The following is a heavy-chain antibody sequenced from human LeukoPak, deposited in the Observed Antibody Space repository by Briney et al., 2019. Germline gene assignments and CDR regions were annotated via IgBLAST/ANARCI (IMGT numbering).Heavy chain of an antibody. J-gene: IGHJ6*03. CDR2: ISHSGST. CDR1: GGSFSGYY. Sequence: SETLSLTCAVYGGSFSGYYWSWIRQPPGKGLEWIGEISHSGSTNYNPSLKSRVTISVDTTKNQFSLKLSSVTAADTAVYYCARGRVTGYSNYYYYMDVWGKGTTVTVS. V-gene: IGHV4-34*01. CDR3: ARGRVTGYSNYYYYMDV. D-gene: IGHD3-9*01.